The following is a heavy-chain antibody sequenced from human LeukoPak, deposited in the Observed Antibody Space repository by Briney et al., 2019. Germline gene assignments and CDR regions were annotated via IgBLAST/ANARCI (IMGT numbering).Heavy chain of an antibody. D-gene: IGHD6-13*01. Sequence: GGSLRLSCAASGFTFSSYAMSWVRQAPGKGPERVSTISGSGGNTYYADSVKGRFTISRDNSKNTLWLQMNSLRAEDTALYYCAKGLLGSWYFFDYWGQGTLVTVSS. CDR2: ISGSGGNT. V-gene: IGHV3-23*01. J-gene: IGHJ4*02. CDR3: AKGLLGSWYFFDY. CDR1: GFTFSSYA.